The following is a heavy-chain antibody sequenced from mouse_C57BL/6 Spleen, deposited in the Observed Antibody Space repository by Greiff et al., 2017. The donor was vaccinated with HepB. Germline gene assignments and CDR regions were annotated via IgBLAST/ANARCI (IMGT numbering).Heavy chain of an antibody. D-gene: IGHD1-1*01. CDR2: INPNYGTT. CDR1: GYSFTDYN. V-gene: IGHV1-39*01. J-gene: IGHJ1*03. CDR3: ARGGITTVVADWYFDV. Sequence: EVQLQQSGPELVKPGASVKISCKASGYSFTDYNMNWVKQSNGKSLEWIGVINPNYGTTSYNQKFKGKATLTVDQSSSTAYMQLNSLTAEDSAVYYGARGGITTVVADWYFDVWGTGTTVTVSS.